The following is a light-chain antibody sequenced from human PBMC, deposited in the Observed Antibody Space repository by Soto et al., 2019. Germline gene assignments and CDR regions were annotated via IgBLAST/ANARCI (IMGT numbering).Light chain of an antibody. V-gene: IGKV1D-12*01. J-gene: IGKJ4*01. CDR3: QQANSLPLS. Sequence: DIQMTQSPSSLSASVGDRITITCRAKESVGNWLAWYQQKPGKAPKLLIYAASTLPSGVPSRFSGSRSGTVFSLTVSSLQPEDFATYYCQQANSLPLSFGGGTKVEIK. CDR2: AAS. CDR1: ESVGNW.